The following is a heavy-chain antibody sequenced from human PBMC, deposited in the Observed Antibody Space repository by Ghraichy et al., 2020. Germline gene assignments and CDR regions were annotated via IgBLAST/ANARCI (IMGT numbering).Heavy chain of an antibody. CDR3: ARDLAAAGNYYYYYYGMDV. CDR1: GFTFSSYA. V-gene: IGHV3-30*04. CDR2: ISYDGSNK. D-gene: IGHD6-13*01. J-gene: IGHJ6*02. Sequence: GGSLRLSCAASGFTFSSYAMHWVRQAPGKGLEWVAVISYDGSNKYYADSVKGRFTISRDNSKNTLYLQMNSLRAEDTAVYYCARDLAAAGNYYYYYYGMDVWGQGTTVTVSS.